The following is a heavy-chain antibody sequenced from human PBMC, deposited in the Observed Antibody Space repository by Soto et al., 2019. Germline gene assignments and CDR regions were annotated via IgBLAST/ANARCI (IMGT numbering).Heavy chain of an antibody. CDR1: GFTFSSYA. CDR2: ISGTGGST. D-gene: IGHD6-6*01. J-gene: IGHJ4*02. CDR3: AKDRSIFNSDGGGFDN. Sequence: AQLLESGGGLVQPGGSLRLSCAASGFTFSSYAMSWVRQASGKGLEWVSGISGTGGSTYYADSVKGRFTISRDNSKNTLYLQMSSLRAGDTALYYCAKDRSIFNSDGGGFDNWGQGTLVTVSS. V-gene: IGHV3-23*01.